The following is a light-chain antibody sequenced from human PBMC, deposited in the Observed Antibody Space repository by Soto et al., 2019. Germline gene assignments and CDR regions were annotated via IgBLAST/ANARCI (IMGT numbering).Light chain of an antibody. Sequence: EIVLTQSPATLSLSPGEIATLSCRASQSVSSYLAWYQQKPGQAPRLLIYDASNRATGIPARFSGSGSGTDFTLTISSLEPEDFAVYYCQHRSNWPSFGGGTKVEIK. CDR2: DAS. J-gene: IGKJ4*01. CDR3: QHRSNWPS. V-gene: IGKV3-11*01. CDR1: QSVSSY.